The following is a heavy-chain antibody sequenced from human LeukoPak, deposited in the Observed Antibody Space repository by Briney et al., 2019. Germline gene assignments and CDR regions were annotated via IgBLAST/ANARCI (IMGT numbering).Heavy chain of an antibody. CDR3: ARRRYYDGSGYLE. CDR1: GDSVSRSDSY. J-gene: IGHJ1*01. Sequence: SETLPLTCSVSGDSVSRSDSYWDWIRQPPGKGLEWIGTIYYSGRTYYSPSLRSRVTMSVDPSNDQFSLNLRSVTAADTALYYCARRRYYDGSGYLEWGQGTLLSVSS. D-gene: IGHD3-22*01. V-gene: IGHV4-39*01. CDR2: IYYSGRT.